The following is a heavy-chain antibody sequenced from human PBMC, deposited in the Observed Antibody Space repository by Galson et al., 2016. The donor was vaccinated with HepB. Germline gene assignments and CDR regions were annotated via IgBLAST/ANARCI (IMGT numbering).Heavy chain of an antibody. Sequence: SVKVSCTASGGTFSSYAISWVRQAPGQGLEWMGGLLPNFGTANYAQTFQGRITITTDKSTSTAYMELSSLRSEATAVYYCATQGHHPCDYWGQGTLVTVSS. D-gene: IGHD1-14*01. V-gene: IGHV1-69*05. CDR1: GGTFSSYA. J-gene: IGHJ4*02. CDR2: LLPNFGTA. CDR3: ATQGHHPCDY.